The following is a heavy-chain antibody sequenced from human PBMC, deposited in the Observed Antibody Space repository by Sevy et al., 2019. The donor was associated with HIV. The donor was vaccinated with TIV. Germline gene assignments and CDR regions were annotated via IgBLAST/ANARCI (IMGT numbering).Heavy chain of an antibody. J-gene: IGHJ6*02. Sequence: SETLSLTCTVSGGSISSYYWRWIRQPPGKGLEWIGYIYYSGSTNYNPSLKSRFTISVDTSKNQFSLKLSSVTAADTAVYYCARSGYCDSSGYYSGDYYYGMDVWGQGTTVTVSS. CDR2: IYYSGST. D-gene: IGHD3-22*01. V-gene: IGHV4-59*01. CDR1: GGSISSYY. CDR3: ARSGYCDSSGYYSGDYYYGMDV.